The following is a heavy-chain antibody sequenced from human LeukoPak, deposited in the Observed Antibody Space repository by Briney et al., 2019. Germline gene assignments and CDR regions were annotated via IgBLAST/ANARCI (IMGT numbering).Heavy chain of an antibody. D-gene: IGHD3-9*01. J-gene: IGHJ5*02. CDR2: IISFFGAA. V-gene: IGHV1-69*13. Sequence: SVTVSCKASGGTFNSSGISWVRQAPGQGLEWMGGIISFFGAAHYIQKFQGRLTITADESTSTAYMELSSLTSEDTAVYYCTRDPSVDYDLLSHWFDPWGQGTLVTVSS. CDR3: TRDPSVDYDLLSHWFDP. CDR1: GGTFNSSG.